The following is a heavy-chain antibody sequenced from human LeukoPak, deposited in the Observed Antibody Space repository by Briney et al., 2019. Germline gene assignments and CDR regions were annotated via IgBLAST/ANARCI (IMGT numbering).Heavy chain of an antibody. J-gene: IGHJ6*03. CDR1: GFTFSSYW. D-gene: IGHD1-14*01. CDR3: ATSGTVARYYYYYMDV. CDR2: INSDGSST. V-gene: IGHV3-74*01. Sequence: GGSLRLSXAASGFTFSSYWMHWVRQAPGKGLVWVSRINSDGSSTSYAGSVKGRFTISRDNVKNTLYLQMNSLRAEDTAVYYCATSGTVARYYYYYMDVWGKGTTVTVSS.